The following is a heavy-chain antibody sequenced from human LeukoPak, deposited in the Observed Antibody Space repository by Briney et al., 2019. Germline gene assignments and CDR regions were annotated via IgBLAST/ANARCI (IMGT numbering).Heavy chain of an antibody. CDR2: IRYDGSNK. D-gene: IGHD3-3*01. J-gene: IGHJ6*03. V-gene: IGHV3-30*02. CDR1: GFTFSSYG. Sequence: GGSLRLSCAASGFTFSSYGMYWVRQAPGKGLEWVTFIRYDGSNKYYADSVKGRFTISRDNSKNTLYLQMNSLRSEDTAVYYCAKVGAPPYYYYYMDVWGKGTTVTVSS. CDR3: AKVGAPPYYYYYMDV.